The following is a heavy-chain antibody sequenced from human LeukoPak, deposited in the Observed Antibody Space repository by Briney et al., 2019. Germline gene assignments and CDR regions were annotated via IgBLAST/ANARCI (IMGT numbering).Heavy chain of an antibody. D-gene: IGHD6-6*01. J-gene: IGHJ4*02. V-gene: IGHV3-21*01. Sequence: GGSLRLSCAASGFTVSSNYMSWVRQAPGKGLEWVSSISSSSSYIYYADSVKGRFTISRDNAKNSLYLQMNSLRAEDTAVYYCARSAGAARRVPWAFVYWGQGTLVTVSS. CDR1: GFTVSSNY. CDR3: ARSAGAARRVPWAFVY. CDR2: ISSSSSYI.